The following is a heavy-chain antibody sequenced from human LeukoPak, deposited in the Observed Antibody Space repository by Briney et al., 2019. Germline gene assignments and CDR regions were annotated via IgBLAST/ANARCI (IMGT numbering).Heavy chain of an antibody. CDR3: AKDLGDCSGGSCYFDY. Sequence: PGGSLRLSCAASGFTFKNFAMAWVRQAPGKRLEWVASITDTGDATGYPESVKGRFTISRDNSQGTVWLQMNSLRAEDTAIYYCAKDLGDCSGGSCYFDYWGQGTLVTVSS. V-gene: IGHV3-23*01. CDR1: GFTFKNFA. CDR2: ITDTGDAT. D-gene: IGHD2-15*01. J-gene: IGHJ4*02.